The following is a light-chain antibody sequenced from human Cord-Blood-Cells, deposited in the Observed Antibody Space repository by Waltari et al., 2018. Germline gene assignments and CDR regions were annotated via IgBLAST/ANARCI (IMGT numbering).Light chain of an antibody. CDR3: CSYAGSSTYV. Sequence: QSALTQPASVSGSPGQSIPISCTGTSSDVGSYNLVCWYQQHPGKAPKLMLYEGSKRPSGVSNRFAGSKSGNTASLTISGLQAEDEADYYCCSYAGSSTYVFGTGTKVTVL. V-gene: IGLV2-23*01. CDR2: EGS. J-gene: IGLJ1*01. CDR1: SSDVGSYNL.